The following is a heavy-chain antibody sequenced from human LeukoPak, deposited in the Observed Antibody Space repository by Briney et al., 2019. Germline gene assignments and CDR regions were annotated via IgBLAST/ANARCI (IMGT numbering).Heavy chain of an antibody. D-gene: IGHD3-22*01. CDR3: ARVQYYYDSSSYYYYYMDV. J-gene: IGHJ6*03. CDR1: GGTFSSYA. CDR2: IIPIFGTA. Sequence: ASVKVSCKASGGTFSSYAISWVRQAPGQGLEWMGGIIPIFGTANYAQKFQGRVTITTDESTSTAYMELSSLRSEDTAVYYCARVQYYYDSSSYYYYYMDVWGKGTTVTVSS. V-gene: IGHV1-69*05.